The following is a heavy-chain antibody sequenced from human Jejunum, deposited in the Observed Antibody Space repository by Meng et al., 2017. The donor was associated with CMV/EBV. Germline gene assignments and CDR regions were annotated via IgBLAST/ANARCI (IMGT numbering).Heavy chain of an antibody. CDR3: ARVITARQAVDY. D-gene: IGHD6-6*01. CDR1: GYTFTSYF. Sequence: CRPSGYTFTSYFLHWVRQAPGQGLEWMGLINPSAGGTTFAQKFQGRLTVTRDTSTSTVYMELSSLRSDDTALYYCARVITARQAVDYWGQGTLVTVSS. V-gene: IGHV1-46*01. CDR2: INPSAGGT. J-gene: IGHJ4*02.